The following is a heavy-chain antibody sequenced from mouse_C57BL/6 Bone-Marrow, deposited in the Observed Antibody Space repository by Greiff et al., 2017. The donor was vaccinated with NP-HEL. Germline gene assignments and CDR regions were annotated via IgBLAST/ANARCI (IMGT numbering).Heavy chain of an antibody. CDR2: INPNNGGT. CDR1: GYTFTDYY. CDR3: ARGGGSSTHYYAMDY. Sequence: EVQLQQSGPELVKPGASVKISCKASGYTFTDYYMNWVKQSHGKSLEWIGDINPNNGGTSYNQKFKGKATLTVDKSSSTAYMELRSLTSEDSAVYYCARGGGSSTHYYAMDYWGQGTSVTVSS. D-gene: IGHD1-1*01. V-gene: IGHV1-26*01. J-gene: IGHJ4*01.